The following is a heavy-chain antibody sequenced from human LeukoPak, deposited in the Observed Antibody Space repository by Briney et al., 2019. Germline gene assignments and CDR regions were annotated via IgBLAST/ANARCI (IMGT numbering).Heavy chain of an antibody. Sequence: GGSLRLSCAASGFTFSSYSMNWVRQAPGKGLEWVSSISSSSSYIYYADSVKGRFTISRDNAKNSLYLQMNSLRAEDTAVYYCAREYSGYDNGRDWYFDLWGRGTLVTVSS. CDR2: ISSSSSYI. CDR1: GFTFSSYS. V-gene: IGHV3-21*01. J-gene: IGHJ2*01. D-gene: IGHD5-12*01. CDR3: AREYSGYDNGRDWYFDL.